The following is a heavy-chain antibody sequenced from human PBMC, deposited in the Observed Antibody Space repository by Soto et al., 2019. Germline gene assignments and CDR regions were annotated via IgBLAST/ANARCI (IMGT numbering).Heavy chain of an antibody. CDR3: ARANINRYYYDSSGFDY. J-gene: IGHJ4*02. Sequence: GASVKVSCKASGGTFCSYAISWVRQAPGQGLEWMGGIIPIFGTANYAQKFQGRVTITADESTSTAYMELSSLRSEDTAVYYCARANINRYYYDSSGFDYWGQGTLVTVSS. CDR2: IIPIFGTA. CDR1: GGTFCSYA. D-gene: IGHD3-22*01. V-gene: IGHV1-69*13.